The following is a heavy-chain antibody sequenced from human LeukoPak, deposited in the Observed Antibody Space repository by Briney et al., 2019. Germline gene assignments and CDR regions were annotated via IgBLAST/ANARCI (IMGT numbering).Heavy chain of an antibody. V-gene: IGHV1-69*13. CDR3: ARASTSYWYFDL. CDR1: GYTFTSYA. J-gene: IGHJ2*01. CDR2: IIPIFGTA. D-gene: IGHD2-2*01. Sequence: SVKVSCKASGYTFTSYAISWVRQAPGQGLEWMGGIIPIFGTANYAQKFQGRVTITADESTSTAYMELSSLRSEDTAVYYCARASTSYWYFDLWGRGTLVTVSS.